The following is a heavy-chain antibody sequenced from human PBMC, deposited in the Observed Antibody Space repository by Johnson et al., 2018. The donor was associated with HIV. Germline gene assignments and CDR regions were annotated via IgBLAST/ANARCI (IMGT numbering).Heavy chain of an antibody. CDR3: ARESGYSYGLGDDAFDV. V-gene: IGHV3-7*03. D-gene: IGHD5-18*01. CDR1: GFTFSSYA. CDR2: IKQDGGEK. Sequence: EMQLVESGGGVVQPGRSLRLSCAASGFTFSSYAMHWVRQAPGKGLEWVANIKQDGGEKYYVDSVKGRFTISRDNAKKSLHLQMNSLRAEDTAVYYCARESGYSYGLGDDAFDVWGQGTMVTVSS. J-gene: IGHJ3*01.